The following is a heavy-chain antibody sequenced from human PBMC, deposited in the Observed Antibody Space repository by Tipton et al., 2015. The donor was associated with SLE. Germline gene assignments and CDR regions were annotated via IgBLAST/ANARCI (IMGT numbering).Heavy chain of an antibody. CDR1: GGSISGYF. D-gene: IGHD6-13*01. J-gene: IGHJ4*02. CDR2: VYYGGST. V-gene: IGHV4-59*12. CDR3: ARGLFSSSWYY. Sequence: TLSLTCTVSGGSISGYFWSWLRQPPGKGLEWIGYVYYGGSTNYNPSLKSRLTISLDTSKNQFSLKLSSVTAADTAVYYCARGLFSSSWYYWGQGTLVTVSP.